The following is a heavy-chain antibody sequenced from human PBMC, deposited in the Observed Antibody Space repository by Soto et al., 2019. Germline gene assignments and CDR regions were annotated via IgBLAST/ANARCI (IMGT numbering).Heavy chain of an antibody. D-gene: IGHD2-2*01. J-gene: IGHJ6*03. CDR3: ARDRGAVPAATMTGNYYYYYMDV. CDR2: ISAYNGDT. Sequence: QVQLVQSAADVKKPGASVKVSCKASGYTFSNYGISWVRQAPGQGLEWMGWISAYNGDTNYAQKVQRRVTMTTDTSTSTAYMELRSLRSDDTAVYYCARDRGAVPAATMTGNYYYYYMDVWGEGTTVTVSS. V-gene: IGHV1-18*01. CDR1: GYTFSNYG.